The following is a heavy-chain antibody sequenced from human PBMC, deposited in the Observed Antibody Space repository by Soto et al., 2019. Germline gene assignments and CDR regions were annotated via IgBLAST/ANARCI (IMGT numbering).Heavy chain of an antibody. V-gene: IGHV4-59*12. J-gene: IGHJ6*02. CDR1: GDSISDYY. CDR2: IYHSGST. CDR3: ARATRSFINV. D-gene: IGHD3-10*01. Sequence: SETLSLTCIVSGDSISDYYWSWIRQPPGKGLEWLGYIYHSGSTYYNPSLKSRVTISVDTYKNQFSLKLRSLTAADTDVYYCARATRSFINVWGQGTTVTVSS.